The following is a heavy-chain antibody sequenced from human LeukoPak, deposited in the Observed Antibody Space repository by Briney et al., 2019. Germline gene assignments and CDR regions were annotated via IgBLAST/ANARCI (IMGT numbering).Heavy chain of an antibody. Sequence: SETLSLTCTVSGGSISSGGYYWSWIRQHLGKGLEWIGYIYYSGSTYYNPSLKSRVTISVDTSKNQFSLKLSSVTAADTAVYYCARGATTYYYDSSGYSDAFNIWGQGTMVTVSS. J-gene: IGHJ3*02. CDR2: IYYSGST. CDR1: GGSISSGGYY. V-gene: IGHV4-31*03. CDR3: ARGATTYYYDSSGYSDAFNI. D-gene: IGHD3-22*01.